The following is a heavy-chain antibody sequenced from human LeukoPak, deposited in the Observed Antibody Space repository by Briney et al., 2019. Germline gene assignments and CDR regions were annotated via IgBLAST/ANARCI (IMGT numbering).Heavy chain of an antibody. D-gene: IGHD3-10*01. J-gene: IGHJ6*04. CDR1: GGSLSDYY. Sequence: PETLSLTSPHYGGSLSDYYWTWIPQSPGKGLEWSGEINHSESPNFNTSLTSRVTMSLDTSKKQFSLKLSSVTAADTAVYYCVRHYYYGSFSRMDVWGKGITVTVTS. V-gene: IGHV4-34*01. CDR3: VRHYYYGSFSRMDV. CDR2: INHSESP.